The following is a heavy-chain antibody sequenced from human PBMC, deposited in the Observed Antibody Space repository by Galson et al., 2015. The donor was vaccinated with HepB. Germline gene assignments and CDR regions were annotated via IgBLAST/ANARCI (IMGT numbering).Heavy chain of an antibody. CDR1: GFTFSSYW. D-gene: IGHD2-2*01. CDR2: IKQDGSEK. V-gene: IGHV3-7*01. J-gene: IGHJ4*02. CDR3: ARERGGGSTSFFDY. Sequence: LRLSCAASGFTFSSYWMSWVRQAPGKGLEWVANIKQDGSEKYYVDSVKGRFTISRDNAKNSLYLQMNSLRAEDTAVYYCARERGGGSTSFFDYWGQGTLVTVSS.